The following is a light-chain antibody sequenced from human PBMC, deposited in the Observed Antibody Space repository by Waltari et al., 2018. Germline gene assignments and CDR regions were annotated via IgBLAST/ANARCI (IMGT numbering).Light chain of an antibody. CDR2: SAS. J-gene: IGKJ4*01. V-gene: IGKV1-NL1*01. CDR1: QSFSNS. Sequence: DIQMTQSPSSLSASVGDSVTITCRASQSFSNSLAWYQQKPGKAPKLLLYSASSLPSGVPSRFSGRKYGTDFTLTISRLQPEDIGNYYCQQYYTDPLTFGGGTKVEIK. CDR3: QQYYTDPLT.